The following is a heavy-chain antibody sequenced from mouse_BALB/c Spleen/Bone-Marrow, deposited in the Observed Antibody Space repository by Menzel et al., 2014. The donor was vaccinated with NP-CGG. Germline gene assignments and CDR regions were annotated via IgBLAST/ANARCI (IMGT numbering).Heavy chain of an antibody. CDR1: GFNIKDTY. Sequence: EVKLMESGAELVKPGASVKLSCTASGFNIKDTYMHWVKQRPEQGLEWIGRIDPANGNTKYGPKFQGKATITADASSNTAYLQLSSLTSENTAVYYCASYVYGYYFDYWGQGTTLTVSS. V-gene: IGHV14-3*02. CDR2: IDPANGNT. J-gene: IGHJ2*01. CDR3: ASYVYGYYFDY. D-gene: IGHD2-2*01.